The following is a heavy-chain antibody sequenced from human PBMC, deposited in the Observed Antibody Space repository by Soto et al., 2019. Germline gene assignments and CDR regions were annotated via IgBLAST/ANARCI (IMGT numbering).Heavy chain of an antibody. J-gene: IGHJ6*02. CDR2: IYWNDDK. Sequence: SGPTLVNPTHPLTLTCTFSGFSLSTSGVGVGWIRQPPGKALEWLALIYWNDDKRYSPSLKSRLTITEDTSKNQVVLTMTNMDPVDTATYYCAHTGSSGYYLSYYYYGMDVWGQGTTVTSP. V-gene: IGHV2-5*01. CDR1: GFSLSTSGVG. D-gene: IGHD3-22*01. CDR3: AHTGSSGYYLSYYYYGMDV.